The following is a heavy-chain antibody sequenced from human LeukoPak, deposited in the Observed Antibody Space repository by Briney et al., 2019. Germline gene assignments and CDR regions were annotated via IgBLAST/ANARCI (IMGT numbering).Heavy chain of an antibody. D-gene: IGHD3-10*01. Sequence: GGSLRLSCAASGFTFSSYWMSWVRQAPGKGLEWVANMKQDGSGKYYVDSVKGRFTISRDNAKNSLYLQMNSLRAEDTAVYYCARVSTMVRGAVDYWGQGTLVTVSS. CDR3: ARVSTMVRGAVDY. CDR1: GFTFSSYW. V-gene: IGHV3-7*01. J-gene: IGHJ4*02. CDR2: MKQDGSGK.